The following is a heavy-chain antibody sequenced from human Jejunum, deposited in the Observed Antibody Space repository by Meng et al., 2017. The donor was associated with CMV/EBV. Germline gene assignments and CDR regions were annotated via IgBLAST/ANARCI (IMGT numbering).Heavy chain of an antibody. D-gene: IGHD2-2*01. J-gene: IGHJ6*02. CDR2: ISWSSTYI. V-gene: IGHV3-21*01. Sequence: NWVRQAPGRGLEWVSSISWSSTYIFYADSVRGRFTISRDNTKNSLYLQMNSLRAEDTAVYYCVRGRYTVDVLVRPAAIRLHGLDVWGQGTTVTVSS. CDR3: VRGRYTVDVLVRPAAIRLHGLDV.